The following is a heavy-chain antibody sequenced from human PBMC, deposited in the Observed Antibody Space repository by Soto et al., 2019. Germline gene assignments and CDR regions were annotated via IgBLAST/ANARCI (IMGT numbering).Heavy chain of an antibody. J-gene: IGHJ4*02. CDR3: ANSDYVWGSYGVGDFDY. CDR1: GFTFSSYA. Sequence: GGSLRLSCAASGFTFSSYAMSWVRQAPGKGLEWVSAISGSGGSTYYADSVKGRFTISRDNSKNTLYLQMNSLRAEDTAVYYCANSDYVWGSYGVGDFDYWGQGTLVTVSS. V-gene: IGHV3-23*01. D-gene: IGHD3-16*01. CDR2: ISGSGGST.